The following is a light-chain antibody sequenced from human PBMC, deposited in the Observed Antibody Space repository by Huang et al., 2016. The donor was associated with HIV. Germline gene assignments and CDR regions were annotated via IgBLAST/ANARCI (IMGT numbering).Light chain of an antibody. V-gene: IGKV3-11*01. Sequence: EIVLTQSPATLSLSPGERATLSCRASQSVSSYLAWYQQKPGQAPRLLIHDASNRATGIPARFSGSGSGTDFILTISSLEPEDFAVYYCQQRSNWPPLTFGGGTKVEIK. J-gene: IGKJ4*01. CDR3: QQRSNWPPLT. CDR1: QSVSSY. CDR2: DAS.